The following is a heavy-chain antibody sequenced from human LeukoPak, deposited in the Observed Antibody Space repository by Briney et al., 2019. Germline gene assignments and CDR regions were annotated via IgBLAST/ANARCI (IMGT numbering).Heavy chain of an antibody. Sequence: GGSLRLSCAASGFTFSNYEMNWVRQAPGKGLEWVSYISSSGTTIYYADSVKGRFTISRDYAKKSLYLQMNSLRAEDTAVYYCARVPYLSFGEAYFDYWGQGTLVTVSS. D-gene: IGHD3-10*01. CDR2: ISSSGTTI. J-gene: IGHJ4*02. CDR1: GFTFSNYE. CDR3: ARVPYLSFGEAYFDY. V-gene: IGHV3-48*03.